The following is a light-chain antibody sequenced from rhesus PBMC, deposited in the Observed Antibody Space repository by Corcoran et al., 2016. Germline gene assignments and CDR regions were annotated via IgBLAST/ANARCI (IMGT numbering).Light chain of an antibody. CDR1: QTISSY. V-gene: IGKV1-44*03. Sequence: DIQMTQSPSSLSASVGDRVTITCRARQTISSYLAWYQQKPGKVPKLLISAASTLQSGVPFRLRGSGSVTDFTLTISSLQPEDFATYYCQQHNSHPWTFGQGTKVEIK. CDR2: AAS. CDR3: QQHNSHPWT. J-gene: IGKJ1*01.